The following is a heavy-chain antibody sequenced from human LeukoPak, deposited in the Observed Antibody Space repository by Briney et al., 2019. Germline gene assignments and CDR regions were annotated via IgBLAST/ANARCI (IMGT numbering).Heavy chain of an antibody. Sequence: GGSLRLSCAASGFTFSSYNMNWVRQAPGKGLEWVSSISSYSTYIYYADSVKGRFTISRDNAKNSLYLQMNSLRPEDTAVYYCARGAQTTSYYDSSGNFDYWGQGTLVNVSS. D-gene: IGHD3-22*01. CDR1: GFTFSSYN. CDR3: ARGAQTTSYYDSSGNFDY. J-gene: IGHJ4*02. CDR2: ISSYSTYI. V-gene: IGHV3-21*01.